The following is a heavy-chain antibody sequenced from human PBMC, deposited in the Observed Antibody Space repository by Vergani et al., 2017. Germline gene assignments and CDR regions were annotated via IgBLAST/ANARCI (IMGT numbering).Heavy chain of an antibody. J-gene: IGHJ4*02. D-gene: IGHD1-26*01. CDR2: IRSDGGSE. Sequence: QVQLVESGGGVVQPGGSLRLSCAASGFSFSSQGMHWVRQAPGKGLEWVSFIRSDGGSEMYADSVRGRFTISRDNSKNTVSLEMLSLRTEDTAVYYCAKGHSGQIGSPHDYYFDYWGQGTLVTVSS. CDR3: AKGHSGQIGSPHDYYFDY. V-gene: IGHV3-30*02. CDR1: GFSFSSQG.